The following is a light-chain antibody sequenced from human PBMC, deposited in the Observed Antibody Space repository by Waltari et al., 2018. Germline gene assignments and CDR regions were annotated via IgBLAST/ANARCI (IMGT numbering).Light chain of an antibody. CDR2: KAS. CDR3: QQYNSYPWT. J-gene: IGKJ1*01. V-gene: IGKV1-5*03. CDR1: QSISSW. Sequence: DIQMTQFPSTLSASVGERVTITCRASQSISSWLAWYQQKPGKAPKLLIYKASSLESGVPSRFSGSGSGTEFTLTISSLQPDDFATYYCQQYNSYPWTFGQGTKVEIK.